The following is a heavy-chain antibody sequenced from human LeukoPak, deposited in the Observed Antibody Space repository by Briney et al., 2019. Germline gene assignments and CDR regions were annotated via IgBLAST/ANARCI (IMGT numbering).Heavy chain of an antibody. CDR1: GGGFSSYA. CDR3: ARDSGADIVVVPAASDY. J-gene: IGHJ4*02. D-gene: IGHD2-2*01. CDR2: IIPIFGTA. V-gene: IGHV1-69*06. Sequence: SVTVSCKASGGGFSSYAISWVRQAPGQGLEWMGGIIPIFGTANYAQKFQGRVTITADKSTSTAYMELSSLRSEDTAVYYCARDSGADIVVVPAASDYWGQGTLVTVSS.